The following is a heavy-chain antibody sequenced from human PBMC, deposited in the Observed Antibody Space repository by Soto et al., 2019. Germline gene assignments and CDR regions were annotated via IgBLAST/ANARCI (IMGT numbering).Heavy chain of an antibody. CDR3: ARQRIAAAQYYFAY. D-gene: IGHD6-13*01. J-gene: IGHJ4*02. V-gene: IGHV4-61*01. CDR1: GGSVSSGSYY. Sequence: SETLSLTCTVSGGSVSSGSYYWTWLRQSPGKGLEWMGYIISSGSTDYNPPLKSRVTISVDSSKNEFSLKLRSVTAADTAVYYCARQRIAAAQYYFAYWAQGMLVPVSS. CDR2: IISSGST.